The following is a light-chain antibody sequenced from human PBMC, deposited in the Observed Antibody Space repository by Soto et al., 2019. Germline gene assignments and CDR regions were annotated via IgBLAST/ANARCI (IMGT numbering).Light chain of an antibody. J-gene: IGKJ5*01. V-gene: IGKV3-15*01. Sequence: SPATLSVSPGERATLSCRASQSVNSNLAWYQHKPGQAPRLLIYGASTRATGIPARFSGSGSGTEFTLTISSLQSEDFAVYYCQQYNKWPPYTFGQGTRLEIK. CDR2: GAS. CDR3: QQYNKWPPYT. CDR1: QSVNSN.